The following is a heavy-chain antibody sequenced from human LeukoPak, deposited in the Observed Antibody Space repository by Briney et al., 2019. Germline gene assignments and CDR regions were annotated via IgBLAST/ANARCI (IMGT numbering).Heavy chain of an antibody. V-gene: IGHV4-61*08. CDR2: IYYSGST. J-gene: IGHJ4*02. D-gene: IGHD6-19*01. Sequence: SETLSLTCTVSGGSVSSGDYYWSWIRQPPGKGLEWIGHIYYSGSTNYNPSLKSRVSISVDTSKNQFSLKLSSMTAADTAVYYCARVVAGLYYFDYWGQGTLVTVSS. CDR1: GGSVSSGDYY. CDR3: ARVVAGLYYFDY.